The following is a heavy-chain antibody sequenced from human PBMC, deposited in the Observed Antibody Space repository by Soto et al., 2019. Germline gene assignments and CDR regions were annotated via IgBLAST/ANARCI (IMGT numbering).Heavy chain of an antibody. CDR3: AANKYDILLYYFDY. CDR2: ISGSGGSA. CDR1: GFTFSSYA. J-gene: IGHJ4*02. D-gene: IGHD3-9*01. Sequence: EVQLLESGGGLVQPGGSLRLSCAASGFTFSSYAMSWVRQAPGKGLEWVSAISGSGGSAYYADSVKGRFTISRDNSKNTLYLQMNSLRAEDTAVYYCAANKYDILLYYFDYWGQGTLVTVSS. V-gene: IGHV3-23*01.